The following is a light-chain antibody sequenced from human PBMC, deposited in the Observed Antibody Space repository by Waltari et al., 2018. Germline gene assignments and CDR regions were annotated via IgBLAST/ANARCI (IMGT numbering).Light chain of an antibody. CDR2: EVR. Sequence: QSALTQPPSASGSPGQSVTISCTGTSSDVGAYNYVSWYQQHPGKVPKLMIYEVRKRPSGVPERFSGAKSGNTASLTVSGLQAEDEADYYCSSYAGSNNVVFGGGTKLTVL. J-gene: IGLJ2*01. CDR1: SSDVGAYNY. V-gene: IGLV2-8*01. CDR3: SSYAGSNNVV.